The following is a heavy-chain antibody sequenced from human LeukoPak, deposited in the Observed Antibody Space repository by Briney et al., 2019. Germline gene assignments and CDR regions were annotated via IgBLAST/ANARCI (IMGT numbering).Heavy chain of an antibody. J-gene: IGHJ4*02. D-gene: IGHD6-19*01. V-gene: IGHV4-39*01. CDR1: GGSISSSSYY. CDR3: ARTAALPFLEKDEAVARNTFDY. CDR2: IYYSGST. Sequence: SETLSLTCTVSGGSISSSSYYWGWIRQPPGKGLEWIGSIYYSGSTYYNPSLKSRVTISVDTSKNQFSLKLSSTTAAISAVYYCARTAALPFLEKDEAVARNTFDYWGEGTLVTVSS.